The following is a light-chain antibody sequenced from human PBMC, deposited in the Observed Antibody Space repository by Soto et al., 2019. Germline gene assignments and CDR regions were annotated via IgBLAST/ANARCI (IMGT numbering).Light chain of an antibody. CDR2: GAS. Sequence: VLTLYPGTLALSPAERATLSCRASQTIAPTFCAYHQQTAGQPPMLLNCGASSIATHIPDSFSGSGSGTDFNLTISILAPEDIADYCTQSDGVPPTFGEGTMVDI. V-gene: IGKV3-20*01. J-gene: IGKJ1*01. CDR3: QSDGVPPT. CDR1: QTIAPTF.